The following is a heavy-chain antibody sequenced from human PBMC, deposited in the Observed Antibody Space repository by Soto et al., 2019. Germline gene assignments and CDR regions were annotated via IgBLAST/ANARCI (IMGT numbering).Heavy chain of an antibody. CDR2: ISAYNGNT. Sequence: ASVKVSCKASGYTFTSYGISWVRQAPGQGLEWMGWISAYNGNTNYAQKLQGRVTMTTDTSTSTAYMELRSLRSDDTAVYYCAREAVEYDFWSGYSPHRFFAYWGQGILVTVSS. J-gene: IGHJ4*02. D-gene: IGHD3-3*01. CDR3: AREAVEYDFWSGYSPHRFFAY. CDR1: GYTFTSYG. V-gene: IGHV1-18*01.